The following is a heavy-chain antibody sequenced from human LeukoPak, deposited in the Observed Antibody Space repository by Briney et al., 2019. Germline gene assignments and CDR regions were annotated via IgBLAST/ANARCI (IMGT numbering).Heavy chain of an antibody. CDR3: ARAGYYRFDY. Sequence: GGSLRLSCAASGFTFSTSWMHWVRQAPGKGLVWVSRINSDGTTIDYADSVKGRFTVSRDNAKDTLYLQMNSLRDEDTAVYYCARAGYYRFDYWGQGTLVTVSS. J-gene: IGHJ4*02. CDR1: GFTFSTSW. D-gene: IGHD2/OR15-2a*01. V-gene: IGHV3-74*01. CDR2: INSDGTTI.